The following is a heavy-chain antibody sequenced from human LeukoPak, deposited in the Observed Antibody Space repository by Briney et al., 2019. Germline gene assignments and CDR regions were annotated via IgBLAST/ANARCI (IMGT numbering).Heavy chain of an antibody. CDR2: ISSSGSTI. D-gene: IGHD3-22*01. Sequence: PGGSLRLSCAASGFTFSSYEMNWVRQAPGKGLEWVSYISSSGSTIYYADSVKGRFTISRDNAKNSLYLQMNSLRAEDTAVYYCASSSYYDSSGYPLDYWGQGTLVTVSS. CDR1: GFTFSSYE. CDR3: ASSSYYDSSGYPLDY. V-gene: IGHV3-48*03. J-gene: IGHJ4*02.